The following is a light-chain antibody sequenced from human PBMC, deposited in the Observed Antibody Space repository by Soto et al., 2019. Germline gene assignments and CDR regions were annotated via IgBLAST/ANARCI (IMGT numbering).Light chain of an antibody. Sequence: EIVLTQSPGTLSLSPGERATLSCRASQSVSNSYLAWYQQRPGQAPRLLIYGASTRATGIPDRFSGSGSGTDFTLTISGLEPEDFAVYFCQRYVSSPWTFGQGTKVEIK. CDR1: QSVSNSY. V-gene: IGKV3-20*01. CDR3: QRYVSSPWT. J-gene: IGKJ1*01. CDR2: GAS.